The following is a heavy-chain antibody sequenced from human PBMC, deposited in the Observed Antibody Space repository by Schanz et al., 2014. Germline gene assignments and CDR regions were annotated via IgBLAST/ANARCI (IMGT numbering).Heavy chain of an antibody. Sequence: QVQLQESGPGVVKPSQTLSLTCTVSGGSINSDAFYWTWIRQHPGKGLEWVGYIYYSGGTYYSPSLKSRVSISLDTSKNQFSLNLSSVTAADTAVYYCARDRLAAQGIDSWGQGTLDTVSS. CDR2: IYYSGGT. J-gene: IGHJ4*02. V-gene: IGHV4-31*03. CDR3: ARDRLAAQGIDS. CDR1: GGSINSDAFY. D-gene: IGHD6-6*01.